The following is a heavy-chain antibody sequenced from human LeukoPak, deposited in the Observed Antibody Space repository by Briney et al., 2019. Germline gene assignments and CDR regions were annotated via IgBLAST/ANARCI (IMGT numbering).Heavy chain of an antibody. J-gene: IGHJ4*02. V-gene: IGHV1-2*02. Sequence: ASVKVSCKASGYTFTGYYMHWVRQAPGQGLEWMGWINPNSGGTNYPQKFQGRVTMTRDTSISTAYMELSRLRSDDTAVYYCARDHGNDAFDYWGQGTLVTVSS. CDR1: GYTFTGYY. CDR2: INPNSGGT. CDR3: ARDHGNDAFDY. D-gene: IGHD1-1*01.